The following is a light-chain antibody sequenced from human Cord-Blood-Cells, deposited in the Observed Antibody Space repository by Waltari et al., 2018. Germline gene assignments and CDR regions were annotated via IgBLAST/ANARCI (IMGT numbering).Light chain of an antibody. J-gene: IGKJ1*01. CDR3: QQYYSTPGLPVSWT. V-gene: IGKV4-1*01. Sequence: DIVMTQSPDSLAVSLGERATINCKSRQSVLYSSNNKNYLAWYQQKPGQPPKLLIYWASTRESGVPDRFSGSGSGTDFTLTISSLQAEDVAVYYCQQYYSTPGLPVSWTFGQGTKVEIK. CDR1: QSVLYSSNNKNY. CDR2: WAS.